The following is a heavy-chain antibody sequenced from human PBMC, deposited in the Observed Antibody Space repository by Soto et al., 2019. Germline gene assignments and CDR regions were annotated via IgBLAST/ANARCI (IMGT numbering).Heavy chain of an antibody. CDR1: GLKFSSYA. V-gene: IGHV3-7*03. Sequence: PGGSLRLSCAASGLKFSSYAMSWVRQAPGKGLEWVANIKEDGSEKYYVDSVKGRFTISRDNGKNSLYLQMNSLRAEDTAVYFCARDLHGGGAFDFWGQGTPVTVSS. J-gene: IGHJ4*02. CDR2: IKEDGSEK. CDR3: ARDLHGGGAFDF. D-gene: IGHD2-15*01.